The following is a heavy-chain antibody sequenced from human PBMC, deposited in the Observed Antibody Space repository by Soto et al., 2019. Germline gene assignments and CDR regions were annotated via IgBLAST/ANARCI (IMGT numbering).Heavy chain of an antibody. CDR3: ARETDLRGYIGYGVLDY. D-gene: IGHD5-12*01. V-gene: IGHV3-33*01. J-gene: IGHJ4*02. CDR1: GFTFSSYG. Sequence: QVQLVESGGGVVQPGRSLRLSCAASGFTFSSYGMHWVRQAPGKGLEWVAVIWYDGSNKYYADSVKGRFTISRDNSKNTLYLQVNSLRAEVTAVYYCARETDLRGYIGYGVLDYWGQGTLVTVSS. CDR2: IWYDGSNK.